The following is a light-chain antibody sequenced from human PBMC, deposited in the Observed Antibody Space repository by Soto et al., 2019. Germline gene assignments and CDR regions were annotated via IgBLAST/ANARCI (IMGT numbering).Light chain of an antibody. Sequence: DIQMTQSPSTLSASVGDRVTITCRASQSISSWLAWYQQKPGKAPKLLIYDASSLESGVPSRFSGRGSGTEFTLTISSLQPDDFATYYCQQYNSPPYTFGQGTKLEIK. CDR3: QQYNSPPYT. CDR1: QSISSW. J-gene: IGKJ2*01. CDR2: DAS. V-gene: IGKV1-5*01.